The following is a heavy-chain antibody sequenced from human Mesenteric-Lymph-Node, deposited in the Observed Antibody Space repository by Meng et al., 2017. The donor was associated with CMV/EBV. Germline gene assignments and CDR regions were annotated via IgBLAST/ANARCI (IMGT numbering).Heavy chain of an antibody. J-gene: IGHJ6*02. D-gene: IGHD3-3*01. CDR1: GYYITSGYY. CDR3: ARARIAIFGVVIVTRGRKYYALDV. Sequence: SETLSLTCTVSGYYITSGYYWGWVRQSPGKGLEWIGNIYHSGHTYYNPSLKSRVTISVDTSKNQFSLKLSSVTAADTAVYYCARARIAIFGVVIVTRGRKYYALDVWGQGTTVTVSS. V-gene: IGHV4-38-2*02. CDR2: IYHSGHT.